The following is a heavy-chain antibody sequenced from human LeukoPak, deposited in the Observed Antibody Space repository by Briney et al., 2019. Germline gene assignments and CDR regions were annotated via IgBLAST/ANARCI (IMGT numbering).Heavy chain of an antibody. Sequence: GGSLRLSCAASGFTFDEYGMSWVRQAPGKGLEWVSGINWNGGSTVYADSVKGRFTISRDNAKNSLYLQMNSLRAEDTALYYCARGPNYDILTGYYNQYYFDYWGQGTLVTVSS. V-gene: IGHV3-20*04. CDR1: GFTFDEYG. CDR2: INWNGGST. J-gene: IGHJ4*02. CDR3: ARGPNYDILTGYYNQYYFDY. D-gene: IGHD3-9*01.